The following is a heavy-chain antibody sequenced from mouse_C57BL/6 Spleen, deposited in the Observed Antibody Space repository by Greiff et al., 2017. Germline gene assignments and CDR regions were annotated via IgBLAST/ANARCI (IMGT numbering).Heavy chain of an antibody. CDR1: GYTFTSYW. V-gene: IGHV1-52*01. D-gene: IGHD4-1*02. CDR3: ARRSNWYYFDY. J-gene: IGHJ2*01. CDR2: IDPSDSET. Sequence: QVQLKQPGAELVRPGSSVKLSCKASGYTFTSYWMHWVKQRPIQGLEWSGNIDPSDSETHYNQKFKDKATLTVDKSSSTAYMQLSSLTSEDSAVYYCARRSNWYYFDYWGQGTTLTVSS.